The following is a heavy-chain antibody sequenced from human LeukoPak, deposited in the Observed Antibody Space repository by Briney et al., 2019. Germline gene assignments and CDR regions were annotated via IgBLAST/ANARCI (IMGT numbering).Heavy chain of an antibody. Sequence: NASETLSLTCAVYGGPFSGYWSWIRQPPGRGLEWIGEIYHGGSTKYNPSLKSRATISVDTSKNQFSLNLNSVTAADTAVYYCARHGGFDFQYWGQGALVTVSS. CDR2: IYHGGST. V-gene: IGHV4-34*01. J-gene: IGHJ1*01. CDR1: GGPFSGY. CDR3: ARHGGFDFQY. D-gene: IGHD2-15*01.